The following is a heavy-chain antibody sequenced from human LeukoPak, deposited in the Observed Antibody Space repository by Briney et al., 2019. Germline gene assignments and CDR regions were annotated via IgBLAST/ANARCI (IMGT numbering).Heavy chain of an antibody. V-gene: IGHV4-39*01. CDR3: ASSHVTIGAAGPDNWFDP. D-gene: IGHD6-13*01. CDR2: IYYSGTA. CDR1: GASISSSSSY. Sequence: SETLSLTCTVSGASISSSSSYWGWIRQPPGRGLEWIGTIYYSGTAYYNPSLKSRVTISVDTSKNQFSLRLSSVTAADTAVYYCASSHVTIGAAGPDNWFDPWGQGTLVTVSS. J-gene: IGHJ5*02.